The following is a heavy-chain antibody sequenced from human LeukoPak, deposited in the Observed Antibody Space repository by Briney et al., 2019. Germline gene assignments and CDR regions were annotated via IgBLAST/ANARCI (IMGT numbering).Heavy chain of an antibody. CDR2: INHSGST. J-gene: IGHJ5*02. D-gene: IGHD6-13*01. V-gene: IGHV4-34*01. Sequence: SETLSLTCAVYGGSFSGYYWSWIRQPPGKGLEWIGEINHSGSTNYNPSLKSRVTISVDTSKNQFSLKLSSVTAADTAVYYCARIAAAGSPWFDPWGRGTLVTVSS. CDR3: ARIAAAGSPWFDP. CDR1: GGSFSGYY.